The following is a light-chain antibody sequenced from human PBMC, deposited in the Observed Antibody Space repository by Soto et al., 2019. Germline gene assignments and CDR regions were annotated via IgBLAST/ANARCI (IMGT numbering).Light chain of an antibody. Sequence: EIVLTQSPGTLSLSPGERVTLSCRASQSVSSNYLAWYQQKPGQAPRLLIYGASSRATGVPDRFSGSGSGTDFTLTISRLEPEDVAVYYCQQYGSSPLTFGVGTKVEIK. CDR3: QQYGSSPLT. J-gene: IGKJ4*01. CDR1: QSVSSNY. CDR2: GAS. V-gene: IGKV3-20*01.